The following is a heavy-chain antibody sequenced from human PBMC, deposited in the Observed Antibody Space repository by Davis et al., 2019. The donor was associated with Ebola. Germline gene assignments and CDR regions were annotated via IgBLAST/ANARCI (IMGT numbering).Heavy chain of an antibody. CDR1: GFTFRGFW. Sequence: GESLKISCEAAGFTFRGFWMSWVRQAPGKGLEWVATINQDGSVKYYADSLRGRVTISRDNTQDSLYLLVNTLRAEDTSIYYCVRDASSGWAFGYWGQGTLVTVSS. J-gene: IGHJ4*02. D-gene: IGHD6-19*01. CDR2: INQDGSVK. CDR3: VRDASSGWAFGY. V-gene: IGHV3-7*01.